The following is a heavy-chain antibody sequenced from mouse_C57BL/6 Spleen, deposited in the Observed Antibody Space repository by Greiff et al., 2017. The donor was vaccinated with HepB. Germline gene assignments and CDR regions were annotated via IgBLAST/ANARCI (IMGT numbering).Heavy chain of an antibody. D-gene: IGHD1-1*01. Sequence: QVQLQQPGAELVRPGSSVKLSCKASGYTFTSYWMDWVKQRPGQGLEWIGNIYPSDSETHYNQKFKDKATLTVDKSSSTAYMQLSSLTSEDSAVYYCARNYYGSSYTPWFAYWGQGTLVTVSA. J-gene: IGHJ3*01. CDR1: GYTFTSYW. V-gene: IGHV1-61*01. CDR3: ARNYYGSSYTPWFAY. CDR2: IYPSDSET.